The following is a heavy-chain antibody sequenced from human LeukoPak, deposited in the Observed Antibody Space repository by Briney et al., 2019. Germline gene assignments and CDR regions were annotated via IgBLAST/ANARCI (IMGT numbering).Heavy chain of an antibody. Sequence: GGSLRLSCAASGFTFSSYWMNWVRQAPGKGLEWVANIKQDGSEKYYVDSVKGRFTISRDNAKNSLYLQMNSLRAEDTAVYYCARLSSSWYRFDYYYMDVWGKGTTVTVSS. CDR1: GFTFSSYW. D-gene: IGHD6-13*01. V-gene: IGHV3-7*01. J-gene: IGHJ6*03. CDR2: IKQDGSEK. CDR3: ARLSSSWYRFDYYYMDV.